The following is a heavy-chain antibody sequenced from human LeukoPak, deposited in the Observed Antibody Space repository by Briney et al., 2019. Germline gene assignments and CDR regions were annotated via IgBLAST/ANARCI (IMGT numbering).Heavy chain of an antibody. CDR2: ISSTSGYI. CDR1: GFTFSSYA. D-gene: IGHD5-12*01. CDR3: ARDRGRGYSGCDDSFDP. V-gene: IGHV3-21*01. J-gene: IGHJ5*02. Sequence: GGSLRLSCAASGFTFSSYAMSWVRQAPGKGLEWVSSISSTSGYIYYADSVKGRFTISRDNAKNSLYLQMNSLRAEDTAVYYCARDRGRGYSGCDDSFDPWGQGTLVTVSS.